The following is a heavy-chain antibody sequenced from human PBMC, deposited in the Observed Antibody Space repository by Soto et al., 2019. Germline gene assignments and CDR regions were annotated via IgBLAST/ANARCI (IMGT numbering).Heavy chain of an antibody. CDR3: ARSEGSSWSRDAFDI. CDR2: IYPGDSDT. D-gene: IGHD6-13*01. V-gene: IGHV5-51*01. Sequence: GESLKISCKGSGYSFTSYWIGWVRQMPGKGLEWMGIIYPGDSDTRYSPSFQGQVTISADKSISTAYLQWSSLKASDTAMYYCARSEGSSWSRDAFDIWGQGTMVTVSS. CDR1: GYSFTSYW. J-gene: IGHJ3*02.